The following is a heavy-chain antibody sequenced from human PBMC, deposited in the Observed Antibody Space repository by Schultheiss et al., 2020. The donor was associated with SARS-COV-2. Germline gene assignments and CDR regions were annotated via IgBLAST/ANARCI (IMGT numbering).Heavy chain of an antibody. Sequence: GGSLRLSCAASGFTVSSNYMSWVRQAPGKGLEWVSVIYSGGSTYYADSVKGRFTISRDNAKNSLYLQMNSLRAEDTAVYYCARDFPWSGSYPQYYYYYGMDVWGQGTTVTVSS. CDR1: GFTVSSNY. J-gene: IGHJ6*02. V-gene: IGHV3-53*01. CDR2: IYSGGST. CDR3: ARDFPWSGSYPQYYYYYGMDV. D-gene: IGHD1-26*01.